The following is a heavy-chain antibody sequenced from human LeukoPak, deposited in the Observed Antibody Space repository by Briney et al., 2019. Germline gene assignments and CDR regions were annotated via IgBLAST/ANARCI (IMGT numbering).Heavy chain of an antibody. CDR1: GYTFTNYG. CDR3: AREGGLRYFDWFPMSPTRNSIDY. J-gene: IGHJ4*02. CDR2: ISAYNGNT. Sequence: GASVKVSCKASGYTFTNYGISWVRQAPGQGLEWMGWISAYNGNTHYAQNLQGRVTMTTDTSTSTAYMELRSLRSDDTAVYYCAREGGLRYFDWFPMSPTRNSIDYWGQGTPVTVSS. V-gene: IGHV1-18*01. D-gene: IGHD3-9*01.